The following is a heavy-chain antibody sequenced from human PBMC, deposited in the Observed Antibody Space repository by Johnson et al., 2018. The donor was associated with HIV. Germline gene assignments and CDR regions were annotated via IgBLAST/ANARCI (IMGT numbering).Heavy chain of an antibody. V-gene: IGHV3-30-3*01. CDR3: ASPSAVDAFDI. Sequence: QVQLVESGGGLVQPGGSLRLSCAASGFTFSSYAMHWVRQAPGKGLEWVAVISYDGSNKYYADSVKGRFTISRDNSKNSLYLQMNSLRAEDTAVYYCASPSAVDAFDIWGQGTMVTVSS. J-gene: IGHJ3*02. CDR1: GFTFSSYA. CDR2: ISYDGSNK.